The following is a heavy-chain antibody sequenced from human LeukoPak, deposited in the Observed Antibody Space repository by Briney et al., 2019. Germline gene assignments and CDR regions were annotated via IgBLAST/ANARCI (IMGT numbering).Heavy chain of an antibody. V-gene: IGHV3-30*18. CDR2: ISYDGSNK. CDR1: GFTFSSYG. D-gene: IGHD6-13*01. Sequence: PGRSLRLSCAASGFTFSSYGMHWVRQAPGKGLEWVAVISYDGSNKYYADSVKGRFTISRDNSKNTLYLQMNSLRAEDTAVYYCAKAESRKDSSSWYNYWGQGTLVTVSS. J-gene: IGHJ4*02. CDR3: AKAESRKDSSSWYNY.